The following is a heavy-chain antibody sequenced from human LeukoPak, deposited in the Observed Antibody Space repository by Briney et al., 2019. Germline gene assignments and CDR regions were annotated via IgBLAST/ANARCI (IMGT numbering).Heavy chain of an antibody. V-gene: IGHV3-30*02. Sequence: GGSLRLSCAASGFTFSTYGIHWVRQAPGKGLEWVAFIRYDGSKKYYADSVKGRFTISRDNSENTLYLQMNSLRAEDTAVYYCAKVSSGSYYAYAVSFDYWGQGTLVTVSS. J-gene: IGHJ4*02. CDR2: IRYDGSKK. CDR3: AKVSSGSYYAYAVSFDY. CDR1: GFTFSTYG. D-gene: IGHD1-26*01.